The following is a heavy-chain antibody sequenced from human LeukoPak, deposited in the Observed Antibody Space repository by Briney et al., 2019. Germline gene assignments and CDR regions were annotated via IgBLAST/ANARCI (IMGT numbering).Heavy chain of an antibody. V-gene: IGHV4-59*01. CDR2: IYYSGTT. Sequence: SETLSLTCTVSGDSISIYYWSWIRQYPGQGLEWIGYIYYSGTTNYNPSLKSRVNMSVDTSKNQFSLRLSSVTAADTALYYCARGRSGYQYYFDYWGQGALVTVSS. CDR3: ARGRSGYQYYFDY. D-gene: IGHD5-12*01. CDR1: GDSISIYY. J-gene: IGHJ4*02.